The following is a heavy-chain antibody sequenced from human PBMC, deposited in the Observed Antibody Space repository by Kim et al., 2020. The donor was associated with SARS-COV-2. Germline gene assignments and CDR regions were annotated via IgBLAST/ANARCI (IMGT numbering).Heavy chain of an antibody. CDR2: ISSSCSYT. D-gene: IGHD2-15*01. V-gene: IGHV3-11*05. Sequence: GGSLRLSCAASGFTFSNYYMSWIRQAPGKGLEWVSYISSSCSYTNYADSVKGRFTISRDNAKNSLYLQMNSLRAEDTAVYYCAREPCTGGSCYSHVHDAFDIWGQGTMVTVSS. CDR3: AREPCTGGSCYSHVHDAFDI. J-gene: IGHJ3*02. CDR1: GFTFSNYY.